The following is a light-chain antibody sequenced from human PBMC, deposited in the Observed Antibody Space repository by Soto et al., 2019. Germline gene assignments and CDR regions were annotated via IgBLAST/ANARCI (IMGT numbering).Light chain of an antibody. J-gene: IGKJ4*01. V-gene: IGKV3-15*01. CDR3: QHYDYRPLT. CDR2: GVS. Sequence: IARTQSPATLSVSPGEGATLAVMASRSLNGNLAWYQQKPGQSPRLLIYGVSTRATGVPARFSGSRSGTEFTLTISSLQSEDFAVYYCQHYDYRPLTFGGGTKVDI. CDR1: RSLNGN.